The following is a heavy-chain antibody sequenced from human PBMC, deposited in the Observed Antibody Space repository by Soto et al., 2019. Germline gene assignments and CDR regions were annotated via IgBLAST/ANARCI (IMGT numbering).Heavy chain of an antibody. J-gene: IGHJ4*02. Sequence: SETLSITCTVSGGSISSGGYYWSWIRQHPGKGLEWIGYIYYSGSTYYNQSLKSRVTISVDTSKNQFSLKLSSVTAADTAVYYCALSFILTGGSYKGLIRLHYFDTWGPGTLVTVSS. CDR1: GGSISSGGYY. CDR3: ALSFILTGGSYKGLIRLHYFDT. CDR2: IYYSGST. D-gene: IGHD3-9*01. V-gene: IGHV4-31*03.